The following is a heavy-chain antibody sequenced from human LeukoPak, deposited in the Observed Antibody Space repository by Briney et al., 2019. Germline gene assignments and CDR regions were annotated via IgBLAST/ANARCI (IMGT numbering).Heavy chain of an antibody. J-gene: IGHJ3*02. CDR2: ISGSASGGRT. Sequence: GGSLRLSCAASGFTFSRFAMSWVRQAPGKGLEWVSGISGSASGGRTYYAGYVKGRFAISRDNSRSTVFLQMNSLRAEDTAVYYCAKDPNGDFLGAFDMWGQGTMVTVSS. D-gene: IGHD4-17*01. CDR1: GFTFSRFA. CDR3: AKDPNGDFLGAFDM. V-gene: IGHV3-23*01.